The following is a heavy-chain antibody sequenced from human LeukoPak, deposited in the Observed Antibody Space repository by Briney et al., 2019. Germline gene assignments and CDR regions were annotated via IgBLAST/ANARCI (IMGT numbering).Heavy chain of an antibody. CDR2: IFYSGTT. D-gene: IGHD6-19*01. Sequence: SETLSLTCTVSDGSISSNIPYWGWIRQPPGRGLEWIGTIFYSGTTYYNPSLKSRVTISVDTSKNQFSLKLDSVNAADTAVYYCARHSPTGTGWTIFDYWGQGTLVTVSS. CDR1: DGSISSNIPY. V-gene: IGHV4-39*01. J-gene: IGHJ4*02. CDR3: ARHSPTGTGWTIFDY.